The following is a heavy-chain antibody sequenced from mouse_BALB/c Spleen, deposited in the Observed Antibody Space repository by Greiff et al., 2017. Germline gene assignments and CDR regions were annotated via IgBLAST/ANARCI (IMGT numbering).Heavy chain of an antibody. CDR1: GYTFSSYW. Sequence: QVQLLQSGAELMKPGASVKISCKATGYTFSSYWIEWVKQSPGHGLEWIGAILPGSGSTNYNEKFKGKATFTADTSSNTAYMQLSSLTSEDSAVYYCASYDGYYGWYFDGWGAGTTVTVSS. CDR3: ASYDGYYGWYFDG. D-gene: IGHD2-3*01. V-gene: IGHV1-9*01. J-gene: IGHJ1*01. CDR2: ILPGSGST.